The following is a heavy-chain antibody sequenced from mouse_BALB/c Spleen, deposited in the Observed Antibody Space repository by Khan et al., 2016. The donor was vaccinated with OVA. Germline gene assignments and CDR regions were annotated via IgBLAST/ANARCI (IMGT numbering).Heavy chain of an antibody. V-gene: IGHV2-3*01. Sequence: VPLQESGPGLVAPSQSLSITCTVSGFSLTSYGVSWVRQPSGKGLEWLGIIWGDGNTNYHPALIPRLSISKDNSKSQVFLKLNSLQTYDTATNYCAKFYYVSVSNWYFDVWGAGTTLTVSS. CDR2: IWGDGNT. D-gene: IGHD1-1*01. J-gene: IGHJ1*01. CDR3: AKFYYVSVSNWYFDV. CDR1: GFSLTSYG.